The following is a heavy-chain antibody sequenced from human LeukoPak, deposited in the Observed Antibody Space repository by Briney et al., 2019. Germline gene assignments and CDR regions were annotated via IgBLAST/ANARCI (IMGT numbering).Heavy chain of an antibody. CDR2: IWFDGSKR. J-gene: IGHJ4*02. CDR1: GFIFGGNA. Sequence: GGSLRLSCIGSGFIFGGNAMHWVRQAPGRGLEWVAVIWFDGSKRYYADSVQGRFTISRDNTKSTASLQMNSLRVEDTAVYYCARWGNRALDYWGQGTLVTVSS. V-gene: IGHV3-33*01. D-gene: IGHD7-27*01. CDR3: ARWGNRALDY.